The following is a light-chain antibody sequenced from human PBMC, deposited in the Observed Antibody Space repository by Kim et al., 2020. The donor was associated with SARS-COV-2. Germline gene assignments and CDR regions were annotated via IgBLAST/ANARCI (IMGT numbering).Light chain of an antibody. CDR3: LQHQTLPYS. V-gene: IGKV1-17*03. Sequence: DIQMTQSPSTMSASVGARVSITCRASQSINIFLAWFQQKPGKVPKRLIYSASSLQSGVPSRFSGSGSGTEFTLTISSLQPEDSATYYCLQHQTLPYSFSQGTKLEIK. CDR1: QSINIF. J-gene: IGKJ2*03. CDR2: SAS.